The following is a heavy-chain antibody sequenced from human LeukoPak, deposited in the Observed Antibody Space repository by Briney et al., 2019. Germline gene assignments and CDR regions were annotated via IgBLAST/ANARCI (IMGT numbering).Heavy chain of an antibody. D-gene: IGHD2-2*01. CDR3: AKARCSSTSCNGAYYFDY. Sequence: GGSLRLSCAASGFTFSSCGMSWVRQAPGKGLEWVSAISGSGGSTYYADSVKGRFTISRDNSKNTLYLQMNSLRAEDTAVYYCAKARCSSTSCNGAYYFDYWGQGTLVTVSS. V-gene: IGHV3-23*01. J-gene: IGHJ4*02. CDR2: ISGSGGST. CDR1: GFTFSSCG.